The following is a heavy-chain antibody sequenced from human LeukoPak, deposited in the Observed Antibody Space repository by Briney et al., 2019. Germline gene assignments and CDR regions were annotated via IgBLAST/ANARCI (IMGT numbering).Heavy chain of an antibody. CDR1: GGSISSSSYY. CDR2: VYYSGST. Sequence: SETLSLTCTVSGGSISSSSYYWGWIRQPPGKGLEWIGSVYYSGSTYYNPSLQSRVTISVGTSKNQFSLKVSSVTAADTAVYYCARDSPDCSSITCYKDWFDPWGQGTLVTVSS. J-gene: IGHJ5*02. D-gene: IGHD2-2*02. V-gene: IGHV4-39*07. CDR3: ARDSPDCSSITCYKDWFDP.